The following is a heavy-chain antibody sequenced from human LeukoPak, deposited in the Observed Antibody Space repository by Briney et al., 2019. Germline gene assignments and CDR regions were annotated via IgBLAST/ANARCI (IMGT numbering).Heavy chain of an antibody. CDR3: ASGYYDSSAFDY. V-gene: IGHV1-8*02. D-gene: IGHD3-22*01. CDR1: GYTFTGYY. Sequence: ASVKVSCKASGYTFTGYYMHWVRQAPGQGLEWMGRINPNSGNTGYAQKFQGRVTMTRNTSISTAYMELSSLRSEDTAVYYCASGYYDSSAFDYWGQGTLVTVSS. CDR2: INPNSGNT. J-gene: IGHJ4*02.